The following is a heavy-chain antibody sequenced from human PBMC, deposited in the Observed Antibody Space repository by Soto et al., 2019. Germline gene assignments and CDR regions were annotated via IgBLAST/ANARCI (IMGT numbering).Heavy chain of an antibody. J-gene: IGHJ6*02. Sequence: QVQLQESGPGLVKPSQTLSLTCTVSGGSISSGGYYWTWIRQHPGKGLEWIGYNYYSGITYYNPSLKSRVTISLDTSKNHFPLKLSSVTAADTAVYYCARGSSIAGLYYGMDVWGQGTTVTVSS. CDR3: ARGSSIAGLYYGMDV. CDR2: NYYSGIT. D-gene: IGHD6-6*01. V-gene: IGHV4-31*03. CDR1: GGSISSGGYY.